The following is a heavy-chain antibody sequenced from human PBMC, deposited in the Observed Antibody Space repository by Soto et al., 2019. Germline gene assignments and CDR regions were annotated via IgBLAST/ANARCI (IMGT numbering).Heavy chain of an antibody. Sequence: QVQLQESGPGLVKPSATLSLTPTVSGGSISSYYWSWICHPPGKGLGWIGYIYYSGSTNYTPSLKNRVTISVATSKNHFSQKRSSVTAADTAVYYCARRSYCSGGSCHDYWGQGTLVTVSS. CDR1: GGSISSYY. CDR2: IYYSGST. V-gene: IGHV4-59*01. J-gene: IGHJ4*02. D-gene: IGHD2-15*01. CDR3: ARRSYCSGGSCHDY.